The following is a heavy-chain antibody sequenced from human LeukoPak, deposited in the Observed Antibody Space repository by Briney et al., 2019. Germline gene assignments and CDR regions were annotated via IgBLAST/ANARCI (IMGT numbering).Heavy chain of an antibody. CDR1: GFTFSSYS. Sequence: GGSLRLSCAASGFTFSSYSMNWVRQAPGKGLEWVSSISSSSSYIYYTDSVKGRFTISRDNAKNSLYLQMNSLRAEDTAVYYCARDMTNYYGSGSYYLDGGYWGQGTLVTVSS. D-gene: IGHD3-10*01. CDR3: ARDMTNYYGSGSYYLDGGY. V-gene: IGHV3-21*01. J-gene: IGHJ4*02. CDR2: ISSSSSYI.